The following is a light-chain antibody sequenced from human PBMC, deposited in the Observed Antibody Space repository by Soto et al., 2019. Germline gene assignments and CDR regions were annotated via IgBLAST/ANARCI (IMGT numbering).Light chain of an antibody. Sequence: SYELTQPPSVSVSPGQTATITCSGHKLGDKFVSWYQQHPGQSPVVVIYQDTNRPSGIPGRFSGSNSGVTATLTISGAQPMDEADYYCQAWDSTTGVFGGGTKVTVL. CDR1: KLGDKF. CDR2: QDT. CDR3: QAWDSTTGV. J-gene: IGLJ2*01. V-gene: IGLV3-1*01.